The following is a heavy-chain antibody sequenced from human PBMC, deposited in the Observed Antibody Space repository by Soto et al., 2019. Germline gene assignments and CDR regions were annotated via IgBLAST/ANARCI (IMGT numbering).Heavy chain of an antibody. Sequence: QVQLVESGGGVVQPGRSLRLSCAASGFTFSSYAMHWVRRAPGKGLEWMAVMSYDGSNKYYADSVKGRFTISRDNSKNTLYLQMNSLRPEDTALYYCARDGGAYLGKGTLVIVSS. V-gene: IGHV3-30-3*01. CDR1: GFTFSSYA. J-gene: IGHJ4*02. CDR3: ARDGGAY. D-gene: IGHD3-16*01. CDR2: MSYDGSNK.